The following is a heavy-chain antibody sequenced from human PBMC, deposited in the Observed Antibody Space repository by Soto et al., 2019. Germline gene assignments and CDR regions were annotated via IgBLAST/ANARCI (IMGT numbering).Heavy chain of an antibody. J-gene: IGHJ4*02. CDR1: GFTFSTYW. Sequence: EVQLVESGGGLVQPGGSLRLSCAATGFTFSTYWMHWVRQGPGKGLVWVSRISTDGSSTTYADSVKGRFTISRDNDKDTLYLQMNSLSDEDTAVYYCARATGSNHAFGYWGQGTLVTVSS. CDR3: ARATGSNHAFGY. V-gene: IGHV3-74*01. CDR2: ISTDGSST. D-gene: IGHD2-2*01.